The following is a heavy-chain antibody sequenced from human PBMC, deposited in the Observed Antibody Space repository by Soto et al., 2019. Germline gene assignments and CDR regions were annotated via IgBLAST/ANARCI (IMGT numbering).Heavy chain of an antibody. D-gene: IGHD3-22*01. CDR2: IIPIFGTA. CDR3: ARSTSPYYYDSSCYSHFPH. Sequence: QVQLVQSGAEVKKPGSSVKVSCKASGGTFSSYAISWVRQAPGQGLEWMGGIIPIFGTANYAQKFQGRVTITADASTSTAYRGLSSLRSEDTAVYYCARSTSPYYYDSSCYSHFPHWGQGTLVTVSS. V-gene: IGHV1-69*01. J-gene: IGHJ1*01. CDR1: GGTFSSYA.